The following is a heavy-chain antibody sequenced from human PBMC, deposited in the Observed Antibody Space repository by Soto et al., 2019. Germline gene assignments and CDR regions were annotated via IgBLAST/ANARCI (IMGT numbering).Heavy chain of an antibody. Sequence: GGSLRLSCAASGFTFSNAWMSWVRQAPGKGLEWVGRIKSKTDGGTTDYAAPVKGRFTISRDDSKNTLYLQMNSLKTEDTAVYYCTTDSDGSGRNTYYYYGMDVWGQGTTVTVSS. V-gene: IGHV3-15*01. CDR3: TTDSDGSGRNTYYYYGMDV. D-gene: IGHD3-10*01. CDR1: GFTFSNAW. CDR2: IKSKTDGGTT. J-gene: IGHJ6*02.